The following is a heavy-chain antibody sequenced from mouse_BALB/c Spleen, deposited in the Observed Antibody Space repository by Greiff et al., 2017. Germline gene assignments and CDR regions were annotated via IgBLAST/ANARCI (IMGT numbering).Heavy chain of an antibody. CDR3: ARDETMITTGAMDY. V-gene: IGHV2-9*02. D-gene: IGHD2-4*01. Sequence: VKLVESGPGLVAPSQSLSITCTVSGFSLTSYGVHWVRQPPGKGLEWLGVIWAGGSTNYNSALMSRLSISKDNSKSQVFLKMNSLQTDDTAMYYCARDETMITTGAMDYWGQGTSVTVSS. CDR2: IWAGGST. J-gene: IGHJ4*01. CDR1: GFSLTSYG.